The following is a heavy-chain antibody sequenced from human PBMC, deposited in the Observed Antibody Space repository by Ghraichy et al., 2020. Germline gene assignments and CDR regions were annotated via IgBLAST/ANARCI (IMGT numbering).Heavy chain of an antibody. Sequence: GGSLRLSCVGSGFTFGDYAMHWVRQAPGKGLEWVSAISWNSDTVGYADSVKGRFTISRDNAKNSLYLQMNSLRAEDTALYYCAKLVGAKLNYYYYAMDVWGQGTPVTVSS. J-gene: IGHJ6*02. D-gene: IGHD1-26*01. CDR2: ISWNSDTV. CDR3: AKLVGAKLNYYYYAMDV. CDR1: GFTFGDYA. V-gene: IGHV3-9*01.